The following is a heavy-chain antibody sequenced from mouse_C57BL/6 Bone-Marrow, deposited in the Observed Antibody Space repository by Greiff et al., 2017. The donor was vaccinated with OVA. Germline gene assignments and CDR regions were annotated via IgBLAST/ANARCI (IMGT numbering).Heavy chain of an antibody. CDR2: ISYDGSN. V-gene: IGHV3-6*01. Sequence: EVQLQESGPGLVKPSQSLSLTCSVTGYSITSGYYWNWIRQFPGNKLEWMGYISYDGSNNYNPSLKNRISITRDTSKNQFFLKLNSVTTEDTATYYCARGGSYSSRNYYAMDYWGQGTSVTVSS. J-gene: IGHJ4*01. CDR1: GYSITSGYY. CDR3: ARGGSYSSRNYYAMDY. D-gene: IGHD1-1*01.